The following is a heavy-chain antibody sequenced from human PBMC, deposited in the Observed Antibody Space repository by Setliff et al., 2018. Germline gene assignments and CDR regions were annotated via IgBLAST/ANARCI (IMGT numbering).Heavy chain of an antibody. CDR1: GASLNSGTYY. CDR3: ARTGTYRYFDY. D-gene: IGHD1-1*01. CDR2: HYYRGDT. V-gene: IGHV4-39*01. J-gene: IGHJ4*02. Sequence: SETLSLTCTVSGASLNSGTYYWGWNRQPPGKGLEWIGRHYYRGDTYYNPSLKGRLTISVDTAQNQFSLRLTSVTAADTAVYYCARTGTYRYFDYWGQGALVPVSS.